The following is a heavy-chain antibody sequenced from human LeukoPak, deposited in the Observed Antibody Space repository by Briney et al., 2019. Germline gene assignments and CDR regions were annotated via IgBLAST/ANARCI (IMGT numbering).Heavy chain of an antibody. CDR3: ARTVTTVTTCAFDI. J-gene: IGHJ3*02. D-gene: IGHD4-17*01. CDR2: ISACNGNT. CDR1: GYTFTSYG. V-gene: IGHV1-18*01. Sequence: ASVKVSCKASGYTFTSYGISWVRQAPGQGLEWMGWISACNGNTNYAQKLQGRVTMTTDTSTSTAYMELRSLRSDDTAVYYCARTVTTVTTCAFDIWGQGTMVTVSS.